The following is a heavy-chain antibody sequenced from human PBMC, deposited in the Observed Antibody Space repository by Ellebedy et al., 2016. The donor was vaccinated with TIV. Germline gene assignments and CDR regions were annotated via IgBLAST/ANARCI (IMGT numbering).Heavy chain of an antibody. D-gene: IGHD1-26*01. V-gene: IGHV4-39*07. CDR1: GGSIRSSSYY. CDR3: ARGATCDY. Sequence: SETLSLTXTVSGGSIRSSSYYWGCIRQPPGKGLEWIGSIYYSGSTYYNPSLKSRVTISVDTSKNQFSLKLSSVTAADTAVYYCARGATCDYWGQGTLVTVSS. J-gene: IGHJ4*02. CDR2: IYYSGST.